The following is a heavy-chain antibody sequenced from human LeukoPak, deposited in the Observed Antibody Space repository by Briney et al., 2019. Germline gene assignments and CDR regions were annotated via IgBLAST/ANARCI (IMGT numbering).Heavy chain of an antibody. V-gene: IGHV1-2*02. CDR3: ARESYGSGSHKYDY. Sequence: GASAKVSCKASGYTFTGYYMHWVRQAPGQGLEWMGWINPNSGGTNYAQKFQGRVTMTRDTSISTAYMELSRLRSDDTAVYYCARESYGSGSHKYDYWGQGTLVTVSS. CDR2: INPNSGGT. J-gene: IGHJ4*02. CDR1: GYTFTGYY. D-gene: IGHD3-10*01.